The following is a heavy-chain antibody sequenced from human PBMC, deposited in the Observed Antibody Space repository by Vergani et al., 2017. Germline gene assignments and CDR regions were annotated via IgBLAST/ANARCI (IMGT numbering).Heavy chain of an antibody. J-gene: IGHJ5*02. CDR3: ARDQDIVVVPAAIYNWFDP. V-gene: IGHV1-18*01. CDR1: GYTFTSYG. CDR2: ISAYNGNT. Sequence: QVQLVQSGAEVKKPGASVKVSCKASGYTFTSYGISWVRQAPGQGLEWMGWISAYNGNTKYSQKFQGRVTITRDTSASTAYMELSSLRSEDTAVYYCARDQDIVVVPAAIYNWFDPWGQGTLVTVSS. D-gene: IGHD2-2*01.